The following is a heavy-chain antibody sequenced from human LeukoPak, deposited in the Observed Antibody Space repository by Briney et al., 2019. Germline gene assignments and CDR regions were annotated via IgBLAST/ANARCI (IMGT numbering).Heavy chain of an antibody. CDR3: ARVAKDIVVVPAVTAHFDY. Sequence: PSETLSLTCAVYGGSFSGYYWSWIRQPPGKGLEWIGEINHSGSTNYNPSLKSRVTISVDTSKNQFSQKLSSVTAADTAVYYCARVAKDIVVVPAVTAHFDYWGQGTLVTVSS. CDR2: INHSGST. J-gene: IGHJ4*02. V-gene: IGHV4-34*01. D-gene: IGHD2-2*01. CDR1: GGSFSGYY.